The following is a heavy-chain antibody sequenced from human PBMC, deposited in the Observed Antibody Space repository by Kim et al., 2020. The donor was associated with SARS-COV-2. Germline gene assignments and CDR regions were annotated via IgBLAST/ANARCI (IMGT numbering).Heavy chain of an antibody. V-gene: IGHV4-39*07. CDR3: ARAKTEIYYDSSGYPFPFDY. CDR1: GGSISSSSYY. CDR2: IYYSGST. J-gene: IGHJ4*02. D-gene: IGHD3-22*01. Sequence: SETLSLTCTVSGGSISSSSYYWGWIRQPPGKGLEWIGSIYYSGSTYYNPSLKSRVTISVDTSKNQFSLKLSSVTAADTAVYYCARAKTEIYYDSSGYPFPFDYWGQGTLVTVSS.